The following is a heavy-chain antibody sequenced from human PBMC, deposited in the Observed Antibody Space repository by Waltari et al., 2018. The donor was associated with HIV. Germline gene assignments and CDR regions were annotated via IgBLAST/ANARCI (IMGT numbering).Heavy chain of an antibody. J-gene: IGHJ4*02. CDR3: ARQSYSGTFYYFEN. D-gene: IGHD1-26*01. V-gene: IGHV4-39*01. CDR1: GGSLRSSGYY. Sequence: LQLQESGPGLVKPSETLSVTCSVSGGSLRSSGYYWGWVRQAPGKGLEWIGTTYYIWTTYYNPSLKSRVSMSMDTSKNQFSLKMNSVIAADTAIFFCARQSYSGTFYYFENWGPGMLVTVSS. CDR2: TYYIWTT.